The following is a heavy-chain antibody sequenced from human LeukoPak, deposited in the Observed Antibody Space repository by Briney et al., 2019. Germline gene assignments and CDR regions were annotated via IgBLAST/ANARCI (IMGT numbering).Heavy chain of an antibody. CDR3: ARHGEGSGSYYNPNTYQIQPFDY. J-gene: IGHJ4*02. CDR2: IYPGNSDT. Sequence: PGESLKISCKGSGYSFTNYWIGWVRQMPGKGLEWMGIIYPGNSDTRYSPSFQGQVTISVDKSISTAYLQWSSLKASDTAMYYCARHGEGSGSYYNPNTYQIQPFDYWGQGTLVTVSS. V-gene: IGHV5-51*01. CDR1: GYSFTNYW. D-gene: IGHD3-10*01.